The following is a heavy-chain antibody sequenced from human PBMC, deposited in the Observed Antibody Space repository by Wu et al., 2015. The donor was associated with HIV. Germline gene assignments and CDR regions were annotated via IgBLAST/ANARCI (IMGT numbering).Heavy chain of an antibody. D-gene: IGHD3-22*01. CDR3: ARDDYYDSSGLGLPWYFDL. Sequence: QGQLVQSGAEVKKPGASVKVSCKALVTLYQLWNQWVRQAPGQGLEWMGWISGYNDNTNYAQKVQGRVTMTTDTSTSTAYMELRSLRSDDTAVYYCARDDYYDSSGLGLPWYFDLWGRGTLVTVSS. V-gene: IGHV1-18*01. J-gene: IGHJ2*01. CDR1: VTLYQLW. CDR2: ISGYNDNT.